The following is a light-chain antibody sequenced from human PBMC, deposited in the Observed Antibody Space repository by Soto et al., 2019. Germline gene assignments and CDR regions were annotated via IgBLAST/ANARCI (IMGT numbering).Light chain of an antibody. V-gene: IGLV1-40*01. CDR3: QSYDSGLSGSV. Sequence: QSVLTQPPSVSGAPGQRVTIPCTGSSSNIGASYGVHWYQHFPGTAPTLLIYGNNNRPSGVPDRFSGSKSGTSASLAITGLQAEDEADYYCQSYDSGLSGSVFGGGTKLTVL. J-gene: IGLJ2*01. CDR2: GNN. CDR1: SSNIGASYG.